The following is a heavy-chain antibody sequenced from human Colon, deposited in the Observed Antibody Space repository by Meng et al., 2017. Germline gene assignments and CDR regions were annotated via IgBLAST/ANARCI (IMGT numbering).Heavy chain of an antibody. CDR1: GYTFTNYA. J-gene: IGHJ4*02. V-gene: IGHV7-4-1*04. D-gene: IGHD2/OR15-2a*01. CDR2: INTNTGNP. Sequence: ASVKVSCKASGYTFTNYAMNWVRQAPGQGLEWMGWINTNTGNPTYAPGFTGRFVFSLDTSVSMAHLQISSLEAEDTAVYYCARGISMLRRYYFDYWGQGTLVTVSS. CDR3: ARGISMLRRYYFDY.